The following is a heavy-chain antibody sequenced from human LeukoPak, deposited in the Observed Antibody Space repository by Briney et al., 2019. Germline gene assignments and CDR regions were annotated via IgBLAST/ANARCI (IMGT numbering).Heavy chain of an antibody. D-gene: IGHD1-14*01. CDR1: GFTFSSYA. V-gene: IGHV3-7*05. CDR2: IHEDGSDE. J-gene: IGHJ3*02. CDR3: ARTLRLGTPRAFDI. Sequence: GGSLRLSCTASGFTFSSYAMNWVRQAPGKGLEWVANIHEDGSDEYYVDSVKGRFTISRDNAKNSLYLQMNSLRAEDTALYYCARTLRLGTPRAFDIWGRGTMVTVSS.